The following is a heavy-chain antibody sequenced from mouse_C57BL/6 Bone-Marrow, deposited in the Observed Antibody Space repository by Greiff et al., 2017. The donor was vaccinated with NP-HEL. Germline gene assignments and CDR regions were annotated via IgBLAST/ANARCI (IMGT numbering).Heavy chain of an antibody. Sequence: QVQLQQSGAELVMPGASVKLSCKASGYTFTSYWMHWVKQRPGQGLEWIGEIDPSDSYTNYNQKFKGKSTLTVDKSSSTAYMQLSSLTSEDSAVYYCARWGSYWYYFDYWGQGTTLTVSS. V-gene: IGHV1-69*01. CDR1: GYTFTSYW. CDR2: IDPSDSYT. CDR3: ARWGSYWYYFDY. J-gene: IGHJ2*01. D-gene: IGHD1-1*02.